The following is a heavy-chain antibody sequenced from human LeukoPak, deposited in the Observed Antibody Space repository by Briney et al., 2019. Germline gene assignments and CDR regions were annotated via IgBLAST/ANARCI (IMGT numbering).Heavy chain of an antibody. Sequence: GGSLRLSCAASGFTFSSYAMSWVRQAPGKGLEWVSAISGSGGSTYYADSVKGRFAISRDNSKNTLYLQMNSLIAEDTAVYYCAKSGYNRFDYWGQGTRVTVSS. CDR2: ISGSGGST. J-gene: IGHJ4*02. CDR1: GFTFSSYA. CDR3: AKSGYNRFDY. V-gene: IGHV3-23*01. D-gene: IGHD5-24*01.